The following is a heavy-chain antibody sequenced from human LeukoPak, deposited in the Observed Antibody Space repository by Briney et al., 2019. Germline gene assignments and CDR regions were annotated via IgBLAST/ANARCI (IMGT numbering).Heavy chain of an antibody. V-gene: IGHV5-51*01. CDR3: ARLRTYYDFWSGTEAGYYFDY. D-gene: IGHD3-3*01. Sequence: GESLKISCKGSGYSFTSYWIGWVRQMPGKGLEWMGIIYPGDSDTRYSPSFQGQVTISADKSISTAYLQWSSLKASDTAMYYCARLRTYYDFWSGTEAGYYFDYWGQGTLVTVSS. J-gene: IGHJ4*02. CDR2: IYPGDSDT. CDR1: GYSFTSYW.